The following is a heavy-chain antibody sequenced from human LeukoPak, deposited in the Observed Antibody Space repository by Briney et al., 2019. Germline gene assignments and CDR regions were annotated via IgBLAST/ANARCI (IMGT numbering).Heavy chain of an antibody. Sequence: GGSPRLSCVASGFTFSIYGMHWVRQAPGKGLEWVAFIRYDGSDKYYAESVKGRFTISRDNSKNTLYLLMNSLRAEDTAVYYCAKALSGSPPKPFDYWGQGTLVTVSS. CDR1: GFTFSIYG. J-gene: IGHJ4*02. CDR3: AKALSGSPPKPFDY. D-gene: IGHD1-26*01. V-gene: IGHV3-30*02. CDR2: IRYDGSDK.